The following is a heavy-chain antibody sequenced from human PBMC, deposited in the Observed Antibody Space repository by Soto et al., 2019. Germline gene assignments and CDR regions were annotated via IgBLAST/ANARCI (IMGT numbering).Heavy chain of an antibody. CDR2: IYYSGST. CDR3: ASDPSGWYLFDY. Sequence: SETLSLTCTVSGGSISSSSYYWGWIRQPPGKGLEWIGSIYYSGSTYYNPSLKSRVTISVDTSKNQFSLKLSSVTAADTAVYYCASDPSGWYLFDYWGQGTLVTVPS. CDR1: GGSISSSSYY. J-gene: IGHJ4*02. V-gene: IGHV4-39*01. D-gene: IGHD6-19*01.